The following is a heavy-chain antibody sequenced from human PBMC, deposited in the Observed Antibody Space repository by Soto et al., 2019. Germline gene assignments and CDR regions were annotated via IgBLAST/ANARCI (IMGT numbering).Heavy chain of an antibody. V-gene: IGHV3-23*01. CDR3: AKEPLTVPLAQFDY. J-gene: IGHJ4*02. CDR2: ISGSGGVT. D-gene: IGHD4-17*01. Sequence: QPGGSLRLSCAASGFTFTTYAMSWVRQAPGKGLEWVSDISGSGGVTYYADSVKGRFTVSRDNFKNTLYLQMNSLRAEDTAVYYCAKEPLTVPLAQFDYWGQRTLVTVSS. CDR1: GFTFTTYA.